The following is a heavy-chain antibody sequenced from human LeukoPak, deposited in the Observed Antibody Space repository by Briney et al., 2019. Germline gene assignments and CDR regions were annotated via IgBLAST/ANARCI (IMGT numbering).Heavy chain of an antibody. CDR1: GASISSHY. D-gene: IGHD4-11*01. CDR2: IYDSGST. CDR3: ARHGLRSYSNYWFAP. V-gene: IGHV4-59*08. Sequence: SETLSLTCSVSGASISSHYWSWIRQPPGKGLEWIGYIYDSGSTNYNPSLKSRVTISVDTSKSQFSLRLSSVTAADTAVYYCARHGLRSYSNYWFAPWGQGTLVTVSS. J-gene: IGHJ5*02.